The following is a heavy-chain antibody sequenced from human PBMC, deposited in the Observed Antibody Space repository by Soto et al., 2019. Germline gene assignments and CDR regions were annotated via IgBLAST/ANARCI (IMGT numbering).Heavy chain of an antibody. V-gene: IGHV3-15*01. J-gene: IGHJ4*02. Sequence: GGSLRLSCAASGFPFSKAWMSWVRQVPGKGLEWVGRIKSKADGGTTDYAAPVKGRFTISSDDSSNTLYLQMNSLKTEDTAVYYCTKVLGYCSGGNCLTFDYWGQGAVVTVS. CDR3: TKVLGYCSGGNCLTFDY. D-gene: IGHD2-15*01. CDR2: IKSKADGGTT. CDR1: GFPFSKAW.